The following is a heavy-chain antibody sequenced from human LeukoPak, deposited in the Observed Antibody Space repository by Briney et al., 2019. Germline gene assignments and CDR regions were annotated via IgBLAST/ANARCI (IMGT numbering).Heavy chain of an antibody. CDR3: AKDGRYCSSTSCYRGYYYYYGMDV. D-gene: IGHD2-2*01. CDR1: GFTFSSYA. V-gene: IGHV3-23*01. J-gene: IGHJ6*02. Sequence: GGSLRLSCAASGFTFSSYAMSWVRQAPGKGLEWVSAISGSGGSTYYADSVKGRFTISRDNSKNTLYLQMNSLRAEDTAVYYCAKDGRYCSSTSCYRGYYYYYGMDVWGQGTTVAVSS. CDR2: ISGSGGST.